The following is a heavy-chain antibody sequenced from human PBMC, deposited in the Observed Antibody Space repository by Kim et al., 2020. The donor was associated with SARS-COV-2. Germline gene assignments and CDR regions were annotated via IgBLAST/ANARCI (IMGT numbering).Heavy chain of an antibody. J-gene: IGHJ4*02. D-gene: IGHD3-22*01. CDR2: IYYNGST. V-gene: IGHV4-59*01. CDR1: GVSISSYF. Sequence: SETLSLTCTVSGVSISSYFWSWIRQPPGRGLEWINYIYYNGSTNSNPSHKSRVTISLDTSKNQFSLKLSSVTAADTAVYYCARAQPTFFDSRGYPLDYWGQGTLVTVSS. CDR3: ARAQPTFFDSRGYPLDY.